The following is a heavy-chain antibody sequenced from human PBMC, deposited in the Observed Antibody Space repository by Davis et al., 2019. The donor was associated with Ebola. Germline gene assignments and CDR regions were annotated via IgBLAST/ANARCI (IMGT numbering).Heavy chain of an antibody. CDR1: GFTFDDYA. CDR2: ISWNSGSI. CDR3: AKDKAQLGYYYGMDV. Sequence: SLKISCAASGFTFDDYAMHRVRQAPGKGLEWVSGISWNSGSIGYADSVKGRFTISRDNAKNSLYLQMNSLRAEDTALYYCAKDKAQLGYYYGMDVWGQGTTVTVSS. V-gene: IGHV3-9*01. J-gene: IGHJ6*02. D-gene: IGHD6-13*01.